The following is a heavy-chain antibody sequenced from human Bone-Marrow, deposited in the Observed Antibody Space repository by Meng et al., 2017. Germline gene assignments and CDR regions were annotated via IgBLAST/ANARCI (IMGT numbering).Heavy chain of an antibody. CDR2: IKQDGSEK. CDR3: ARPQQLVLDVYYGMDV. D-gene: IGHD6-13*01. Sequence: GGSLRLSCAASGFTFSSYWMSWVRQAPGKGLEWVANIKQDGSEKYYVDSVKGRFTISRDNAKNTLYVQMNSLRTEDTAVYYCARPQQLVLDVYYGMDVWGQGTTVTVSS. V-gene: IGHV3-7*01. J-gene: IGHJ6*02. CDR1: GFTFSSYW.